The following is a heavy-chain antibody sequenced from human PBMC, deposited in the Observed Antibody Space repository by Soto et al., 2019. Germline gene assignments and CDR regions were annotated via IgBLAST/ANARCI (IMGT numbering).Heavy chain of an antibody. CDR2: IYYTGST. D-gene: IGHD6-6*01. CDR3: ARAQLLPYYFYYGMDV. Sequence: SETLSLTCTVSGGSISSFHWNWIRQPPGKGLEWIGDIYYTGSTNQNPSLKSRVTIAVDTSKNQFSLKLSSVAAADTAVYYCARAQLLPYYFYYGMDVWGQGTTVTVSS. CDR1: GGSISSFH. J-gene: IGHJ6*02. V-gene: IGHV4-59*01.